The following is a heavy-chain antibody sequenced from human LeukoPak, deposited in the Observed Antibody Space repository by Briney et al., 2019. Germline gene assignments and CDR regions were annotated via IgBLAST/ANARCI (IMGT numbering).Heavy chain of an antibody. Sequence: SETLSLTCTVSGGSISNYYWSWIRQPAGKGREGIGRINTSGNTNYHPSLKSRVTMSVDTTKTQVSLKPSSVTAADTAVYYCAREKDYGDSRGLDPWGQGTLVTVSS. CDR3: AREKDYGDSRGLDP. J-gene: IGHJ5*02. CDR1: GGSISNYY. V-gene: IGHV4-4*07. CDR2: INTSGNT. D-gene: IGHD4-17*01.